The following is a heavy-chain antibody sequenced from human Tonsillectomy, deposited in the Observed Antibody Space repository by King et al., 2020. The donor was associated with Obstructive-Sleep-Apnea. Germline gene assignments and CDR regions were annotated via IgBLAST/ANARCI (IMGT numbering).Heavy chain of an antibody. Sequence: VQLQESGPGLVKPSETLSLTCTVSGGSISSYYWSWIRQPPGKGLEWIGVIYYGGSTNYNPSLKSLVTISVDTSKNQFSLKLSSVTAADSAVYYCARRTWATIFDYWGQGTLVTVSS. CDR2: IYYGGST. V-gene: IGHV4-59*08. D-gene: IGHD5-12*01. CDR1: GGSISSYY. J-gene: IGHJ4*02. CDR3: ARRTWATIFDY.